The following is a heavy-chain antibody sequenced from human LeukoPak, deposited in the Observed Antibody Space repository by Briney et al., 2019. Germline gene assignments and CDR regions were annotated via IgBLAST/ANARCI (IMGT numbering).Heavy chain of an antibody. CDR3: ARDCGTRYTSGWYGDFDY. CDR2: ISYYGSDK. J-gene: IGHJ4*02. Sequence: GRSLRLSCAASGFTFSNYARHWVRQAPGKGLEWVAVISYYGSDKYYADSVKGRFTISRDNSKNTLYLQMNSLRPEDTAVYYCARDCGTRYTSGWYGDFDYWGQGTLVTVSS. CDR1: GFTFSNYA. D-gene: IGHD6-19*01. V-gene: IGHV3-30-3*01.